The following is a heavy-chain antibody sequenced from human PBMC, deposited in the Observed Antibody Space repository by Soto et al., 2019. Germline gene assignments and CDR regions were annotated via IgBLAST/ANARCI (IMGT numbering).Heavy chain of an antibody. CDR3: ARDRIQLWYGSYYFYGMDV. V-gene: IGHV3-48*03. J-gene: IGHJ6*02. Sequence: PGGSLRLSCAASGFTFSSYEMNWVRQAPGKGLEWVSYISSSGSTIYYADSVKGRFTISRDNAKNSLYLQMNSLRAEDTAVYYCARDRIQLWYGSYYFYGMDVWGQGTTVTVSS. D-gene: IGHD5-18*01. CDR1: GFTFSSYE. CDR2: ISSSGSTI.